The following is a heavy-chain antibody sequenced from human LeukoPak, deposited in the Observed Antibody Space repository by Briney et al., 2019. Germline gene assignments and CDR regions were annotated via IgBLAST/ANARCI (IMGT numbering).Heavy chain of an antibody. Sequence: GGSLRLSCAASGFTFNTYSVYWVRQAPGKGLEWVSHISSSSRTIYYADSVKGRFTISRDNAKNSLYLQMNSLRAEDTAVYYCARVGGSYGMDVWGQGTTVTVSS. V-gene: IGHV3-48*01. CDR3: ARVGGSYGMDV. CDR2: ISSSSRTI. J-gene: IGHJ6*02. CDR1: GFTFNTYS. D-gene: IGHD1-26*01.